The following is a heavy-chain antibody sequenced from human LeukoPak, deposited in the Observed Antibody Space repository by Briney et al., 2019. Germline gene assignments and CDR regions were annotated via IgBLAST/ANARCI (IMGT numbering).Heavy chain of an antibody. CDR2: ISWDGGST. D-gene: IGHD1-26*01. J-gene: IGHJ4*02. V-gene: IGHV3-43*01. CDR3: SRDPTYYLRYGYFDY. CDR1: GFTFDDYT. Sequence: GGSLRLSCAASGFTFDDYTMHWVRQAPGKGLEWVSLISWDGGSTYYADSVKGRFTISRDNSKNSLYLQMNSLRAEDTAVYYCSRDPTYYLRYGYFDYWGQGALVTVPS.